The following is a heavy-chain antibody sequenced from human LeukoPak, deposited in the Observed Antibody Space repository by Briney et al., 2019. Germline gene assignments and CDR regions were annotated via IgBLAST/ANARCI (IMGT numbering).Heavy chain of an antibody. CDR2: INYSGSA. V-gene: IGHV4-59*01. Sequence: SETLSLTCTASGCSISSYYLSWIRQPPGKGLEWIGYINYSGSANYNPSLKNRVTISLDTSKNQFSLKLTSVTAADTAVYYCARAPYSYGYFDYWGQGTLVTVSS. CDR3: ARAPYSYGYFDY. D-gene: IGHD5-18*01. CDR1: GCSISSYY. J-gene: IGHJ4*02.